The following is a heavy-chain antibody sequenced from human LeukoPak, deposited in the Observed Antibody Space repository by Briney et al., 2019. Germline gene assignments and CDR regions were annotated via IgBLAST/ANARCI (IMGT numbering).Heavy chain of an antibody. CDR2: IYYSGST. CDR3: ARLSTLKYYFDY. CDR1: GGSISSYY. J-gene: IGHJ4*02. V-gene: IGHV4-59*08. D-gene: IGHD2/OR15-2a*01. Sequence: SETLSLTCTVSGGSISSYYWSWLRQPPGKGLEWIGYIYYSGSTNYNPSLESRVTISVDTSKNQFSLKLSSVTAADTAVYFCARLSTLKYYFDYWGQGTLVTVSS.